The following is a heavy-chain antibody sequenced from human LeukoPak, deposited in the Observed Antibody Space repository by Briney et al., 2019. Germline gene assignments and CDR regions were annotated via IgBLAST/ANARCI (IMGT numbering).Heavy chain of an antibody. V-gene: IGHV1-2*02. CDR1: GYTFTGYY. D-gene: IGHD3-10*01. J-gene: IGHJ4*02. CDR3: ARAMVRGVPRDY. Sequence: ASVKVSCKASGYTFTGYYIHWVRQAPGQGLEWMGWINPNSGGTNYAQKFQGRVTMTRDTSISTAYMELSRLRSDDTAVYYCARAMVRGVPRDYWGQGTLVTVSS. CDR2: INPNSGGT.